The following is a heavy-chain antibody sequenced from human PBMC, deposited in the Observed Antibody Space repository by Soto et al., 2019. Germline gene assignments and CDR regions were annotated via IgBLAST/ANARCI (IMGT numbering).Heavy chain of an antibody. J-gene: IGHJ4*02. CDR3: TRVHYDFWSGYYTGFLDYIDY. D-gene: IGHD3-3*01. Sequence: PGGSLRLSCTASGFTFGDYAMSWFRQAPGKGLEWVGFIRSKAYGGTTEYAASVKGRFTISRDDSKSIAYLQMNSLKTEDTAVYYCTRVHYDFWSGYYTGFLDYIDYWGQGTLVTVSS. CDR1: GFTFGDYA. V-gene: IGHV3-49*03. CDR2: IRSKAYGGTT.